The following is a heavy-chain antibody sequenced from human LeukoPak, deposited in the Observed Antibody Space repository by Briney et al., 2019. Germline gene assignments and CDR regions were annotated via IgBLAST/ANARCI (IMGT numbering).Heavy chain of an antibody. Sequence: PGGSLRLSFAASGFTVINTYMTWVRQAPGKGLEGGSLIYSGGSTYYADSVKGRFTISRDNSKKTLYLQMNSLRADDTAVYYCARGDDYGDSWGQGTLVTVSS. J-gene: IGHJ4*02. V-gene: IGHV3-53*01. CDR2: IYSGGST. D-gene: IGHD3-16*01. CDR1: GFTVINTY. CDR3: ARGDDYGDS.